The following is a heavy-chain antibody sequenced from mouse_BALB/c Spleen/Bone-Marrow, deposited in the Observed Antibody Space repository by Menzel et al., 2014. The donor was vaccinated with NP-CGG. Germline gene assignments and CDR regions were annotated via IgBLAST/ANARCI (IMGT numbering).Heavy chain of an antibody. D-gene: IGHD2-2*01. V-gene: IGHV1-4*01. CDR3: AREVYGSWFAY. Sequence: QVQLQQSGAELARPGASVKMSCKASGYTFDYYTVQWVKPRPGQGLEWIGYINPSSGYTNYNQKFKDKATLTADKSSSTAYMQLSSLTSEDSAVYYCAREVYGSWFAYWGQGTLVTVSA. CDR1: GYTFDYYT. J-gene: IGHJ3*01. CDR2: INPSSGYT.